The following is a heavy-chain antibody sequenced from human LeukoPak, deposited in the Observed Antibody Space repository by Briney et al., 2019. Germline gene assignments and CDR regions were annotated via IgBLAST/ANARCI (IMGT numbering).Heavy chain of an antibody. V-gene: IGHV3-30*18. Sequence: GGSLRLSCAASGFTFSSYGMHWVRQAPGKGLEWVAVISYDGNNKYYADSVKGRFTISRDNSKNTLYLQMNSLRAEDTAVYYCANLPIPPGDLSFDLWGRGTLVTVSS. J-gene: IGHJ2*01. CDR1: GFTFSSYG. D-gene: IGHD2-21*02. CDR3: ANLPIPPGDLSFDL. CDR2: ISYDGNNK.